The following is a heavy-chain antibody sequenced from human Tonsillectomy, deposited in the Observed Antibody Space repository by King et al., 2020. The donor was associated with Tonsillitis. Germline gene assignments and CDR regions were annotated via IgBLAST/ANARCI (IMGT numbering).Heavy chain of an antibody. CDR2: ISYDGSNK. CDR3: AKDLVYYDSSDYAFDI. V-gene: IGHV3-30*18. J-gene: IGHJ3*02. D-gene: IGHD3-22*01. Sequence: MHWVRQAPGKGLEWVAFISYDGSNKYYADSVKGRFTISRDNSKNTLYLQMNSLRAEDTAVYYCAKDLVYYDSSDYAFDIWGQGIMVTVSS.